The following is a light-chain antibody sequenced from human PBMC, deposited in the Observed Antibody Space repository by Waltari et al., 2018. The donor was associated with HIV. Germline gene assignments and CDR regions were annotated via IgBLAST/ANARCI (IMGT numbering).Light chain of an antibody. CDR1: SSAIGAYDF. Sequence: QSALTKPPSASGSLGQSVTIPCTGSSSAIGAYDFVSWFQQHPHSAPKLLLYEVSRRPSTVSDRFSGSRSGNTAFLTVAGLQPDDEATYFCSSYGDSLKILFGGGTNVTIL. V-gene: IGLV2-8*01. J-gene: IGLJ3*02. CDR3: SSYGDSLKIL. CDR2: EVS.